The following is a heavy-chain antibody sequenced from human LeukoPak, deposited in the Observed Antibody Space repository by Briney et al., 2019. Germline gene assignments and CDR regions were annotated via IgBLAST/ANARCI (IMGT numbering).Heavy chain of an antibody. D-gene: IGHD3-10*01. CDR3: ARVGDYYGSDY. CDR2: IYHSWST. V-gene: IGHV4-38-2*01. CDR1: GYSISSGYY. Sequence: WGTVSLPCAVPGYSISSGYYWGWIRQPPGKGLEWIGSIYHSWSTYYTPSLKSRVTISVDTSTNQFSLKLSSVTAADTAVYYCARVGDYYGSDYWGQGTLVPVSS. J-gene: IGHJ4*02.